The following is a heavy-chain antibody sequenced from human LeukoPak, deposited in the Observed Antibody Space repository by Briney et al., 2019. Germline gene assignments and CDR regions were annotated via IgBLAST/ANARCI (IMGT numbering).Heavy chain of an antibody. CDR3: ARSHYDFWSGYYSPGGSDY. J-gene: IGHJ4*02. V-gene: IGHV1-18*01. Sequence: ASVKVSCEASGYTFTNYGISWVRQAPGQGLEWMGWISGYNGNTNYAQKLQGRVTMTTDTSTSTAYMELRSLRSDDTAVYYCARSHYDFWSGYYSPGGSDYWGQGTLVTVSS. CDR2: ISGYNGNT. D-gene: IGHD3-3*01. CDR1: GYTFTNYG.